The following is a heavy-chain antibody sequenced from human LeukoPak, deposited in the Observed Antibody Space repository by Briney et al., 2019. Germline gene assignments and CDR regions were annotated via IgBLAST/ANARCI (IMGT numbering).Heavy chain of an antibody. J-gene: IGHJ4*02. CDR3: ARGQWFGEFDY. Sequence: GGSLRLSCAASGFSFSSYWMHWVRQAPGKGPVWVSLISNDESTIIYADAVKGRFTISRDTAKPTLYLQMNSLRAEDTAVYYCARGQWFGEFDYWGQGTLLTVSS. CDR1: GFSFSSYW. V-gene: IGHV3-74*01. CDR2: ISNDESTI. D-gene: IGHD3-10*01.